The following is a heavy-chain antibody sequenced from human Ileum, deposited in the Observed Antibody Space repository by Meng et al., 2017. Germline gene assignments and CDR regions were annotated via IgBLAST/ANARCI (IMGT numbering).Heavy chain of an antibody. CDR2: INPKSGAT. Sequence: VQLVQSGAEANKPGASLKVSCKASGYTFTDYFVHWVRQAPGQGLEWMGRINPKSGATAYAQKFQGRVTVTSDTSISTAYLDLISLTSDDTALYYCVWSNIFGWNPRDHWGQGTLVTVSS. CDR1: GYTFTDYF. D-gene: IGHD3-3*02. V-gene: IGHV1-2*06. CDR3: VWSNIFGWNPRDH. J-gene: IGHJ4*02.